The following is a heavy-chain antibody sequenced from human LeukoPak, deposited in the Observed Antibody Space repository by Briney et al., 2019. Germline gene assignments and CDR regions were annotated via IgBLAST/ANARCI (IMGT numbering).Heavy chain of an antibody. CDR1: GYTFTTYH. J-gene: IGHJ4*02. V-gene: IGHV1-46*01. D-gene: IGHD2-2*01. CDR2: LKTNGEGT. CDR3: ARDGRAYQSDY. Sequence: ASVKVSCKASGYTFTTYHMHWVRQAPGQGLEWMGQLKTNGEGTFTTQKFQGRISMTMDTSTRTVYMELNSLRSEDTAIYYCARDGRAYQSDYWGRGTLVTVSS.